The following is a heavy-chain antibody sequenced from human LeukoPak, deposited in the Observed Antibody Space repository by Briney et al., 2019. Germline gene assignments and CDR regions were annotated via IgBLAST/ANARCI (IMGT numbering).Heavy chain of an antibody. CDR3: ARGPGSYSKEAFDI. V-gene: IGHV4-61*02. CDR1: GDSISSGSYY. CDR2: IFASGIS. J-gene: IGHJ3*02. D-gene: IGHD3-10*01. Sequence: SETLSLTCTVSGDSISSGSYYWSWVRQPAGKGLEWIGRIFASGISDYNPSLKSRVTISVDTSKRQFTLEVNSVTAADTAVYYCARGPGSYSKEAFDIWGQGTMVTVSS.